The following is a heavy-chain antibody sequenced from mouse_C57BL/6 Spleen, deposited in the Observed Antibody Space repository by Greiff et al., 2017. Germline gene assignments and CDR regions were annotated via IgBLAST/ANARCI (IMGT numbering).Heavy chain of an antibody. Sequence: VQLQQSGPELVKPGASVKISCKASGYTFTDYYMNWVKQSHGKSLEWIGDITPNNGGTSYNQQFKGKATLTVDKSSSTAYMELRSLTSEDSAVYYCATAYYSNHWYFDVWGTGTTVTVSS. CDR2: ITPNNGGT. V-gene: IGHV1-26*01. CDR3: ATAYYSNHWYFDV. J-gene: IGHJ1*03. D-gene: IGHD2-5*01. CDR1: GYTFTDYY.